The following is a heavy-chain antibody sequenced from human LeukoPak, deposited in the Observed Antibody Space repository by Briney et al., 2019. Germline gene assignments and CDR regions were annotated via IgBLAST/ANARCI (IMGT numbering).Heavy chain of an antibody. D-gene: IGHD6-6*01. V-gene: IGHV4-38-2*01. CDR2: IHHSGST. Sequence: SETLSLTCAVSGYSISSGYYWGWIRQPPGKGLEWIGSIHHSGSTYYNPSLKSRVTISVDTSKNQFSLKLSSVTAADTAVYYCARGRSSPPFNWFDPWGQGTMVTVSS. J-gene: IGHJ5*02. CDR3: ARGRSSPPFNWFDP. CDR1: GYSISSGYY.